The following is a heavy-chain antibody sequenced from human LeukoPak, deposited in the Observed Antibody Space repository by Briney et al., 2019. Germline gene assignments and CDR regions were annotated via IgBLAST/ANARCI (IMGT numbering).Heavy chain of an antibody. Sequence: GGSLRLSCAASGFTFSSYSMNWVRQAPGKGLEWVSSISSSSSYIYYADSVKGRFTISRDNAKNSLYLQTNSLRAEDTAVYYCARDGRSGSSRAFDIWGQGTMVTVSS. CDR3: ARDGRSGSSRAFDI. J-gene: IGHJ3*02. CDR1: GFTFSSYS. V-gene: IGHV3-21*01. CDR2: ISSSSSYI. D-gene: IGHD1-26*01.